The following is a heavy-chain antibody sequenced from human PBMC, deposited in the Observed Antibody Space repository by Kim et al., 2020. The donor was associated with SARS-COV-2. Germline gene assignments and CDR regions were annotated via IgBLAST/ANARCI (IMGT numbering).Heavy chain of an antibody. CDR2: IKTNTDGGTT. CDR3: ATVGWSGYYSY. V-gene: IGHV3-15*01. J-gene: IGHJ4*02. Sequence: GGSLRLSCAASGFAFNNAWMTWVRLAPGKGLEWVGHIKTNTDGGTTDYAAPVKGRFTISRDDSKHTLYLHMNSLKTEDTALYYCATVGWSGYYSYWGQGTLVTVSS. CDR1: GFAFNNAW. D-gene: IGHD3-3*01.